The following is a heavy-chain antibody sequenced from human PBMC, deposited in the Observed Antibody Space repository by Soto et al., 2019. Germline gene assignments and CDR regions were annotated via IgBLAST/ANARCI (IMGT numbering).Heavy chain of an antibody. CDR2: IYYSGST. V-gene: IGHV4-59*01. D-gene: IGHD2-15*01. Sequence: SETLSLTCTVSGGSISSYYWSWIRQPPRKGLEWIGYIYYSGSTNYNPSLKSRVTISVDTSKNQFSLKLSSVTAADTAVYYCASVGGGDCSGGSCYGAFDIWGQGTMVTVSS. CDR1: GGSISSYY. J-gene: IGHJ3*02. CDR3: ASVGGGDCSGGSCYGAFDI.